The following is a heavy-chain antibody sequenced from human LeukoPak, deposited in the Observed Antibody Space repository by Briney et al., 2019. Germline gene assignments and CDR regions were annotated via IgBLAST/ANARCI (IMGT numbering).Heavy chain of an antibody. D-gene: IGHD2-21*01. CDR2: IYENGGTT. CDR3: AKDFRIGYSAHFDY. CDR1: GFTFRSHA. V-gene: IGHV3-23*01. Sequence: GGSLRLSCVGSGFTFRSHAMNWVRQAPEKGLEFVSGIYENGGTTYYADSVKGRFSISRDNSENTLYLQMDSLRGEDTAVYYCAKDFRIGYSAHFDYWGQGALVTVSS. J-gene: IGHJ4*02.